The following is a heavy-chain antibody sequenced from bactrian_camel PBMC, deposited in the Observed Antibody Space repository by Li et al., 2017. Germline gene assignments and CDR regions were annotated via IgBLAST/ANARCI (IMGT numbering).Heavy chain of an antibody. Sequence: HVQLVESGGGSAQAGGSLRVSCSASRNSKRRHCMGWFRQPIGQEREGVAAIDSDGSTSYADSVKGRFTISQDNAKNTVSLQMNSLKPEDTAIYYCAATYGRRCRAGGDFGYWGQGTQVTVS. CDR3: AATYGRRCRAGGDFGY. D-gene: IGHD6*01. CDR2: IDSDGST. CDR1: RNSKRRHC. V-gene: IGHV3S53*01. J-gene: IGHJ6*01.